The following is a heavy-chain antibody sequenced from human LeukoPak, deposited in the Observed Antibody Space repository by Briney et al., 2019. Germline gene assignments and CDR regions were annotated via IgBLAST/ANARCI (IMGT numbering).Heavy chain of an antibody. CDR3: AREEQVMAGTLDY. J-gene: IGHJ4*02. CDR2: ISSSGSTI. Sequence: GGSLRLTCAASGFTFSDYYMSWIRQAPGKGLEWVSYISSSGSTIYYADSVKGRFTISRDNAKNSLYLQMNSLRADDTAVYYCAREEQVMAGTLDYWGQGTLVTVSS. CDR1: GFTFSDYY. V-gene: IGHV3-11*01. D-gene: IGHD1-14*01.